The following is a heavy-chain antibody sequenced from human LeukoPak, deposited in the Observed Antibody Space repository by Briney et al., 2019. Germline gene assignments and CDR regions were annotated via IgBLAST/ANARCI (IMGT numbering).Heavy chain of an antibody. Sequence: PGGSLRLSCAASGFTVSSNYMSWVRQAPGKGLEWVSVIYSGGSTYYADSVKGRFTTSRDNSKNTVYLQMNSLRAEDTAVYYCARDVNSYAHCGHWGQGTLVTVSS. V-gene: IGHV3-53*01. CDR3: ARDVNSYAHCGH. CDR2: IYSGGST. J-gene: IGHJ4*02. CDR1: GFTVSSNY. D-gene: IGHD5-18*01.